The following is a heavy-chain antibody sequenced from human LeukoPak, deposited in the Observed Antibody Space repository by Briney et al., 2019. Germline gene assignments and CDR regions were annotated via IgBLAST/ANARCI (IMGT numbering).Heavy chain of an antibody. D-gene: IGHD2-2*01. CDR2: IYTSEST. CDR3: ARVVPAAARIFDL. V-gene: IGHV4-61*02. J-gene: IGHJ2*01. CDR1: GGSISSGSYY. Sequence: SQTLSLTCTVSGGSISSGSYYWSWIRQPAGKGLEWIGRIYTSESTNYNPSLDRRVTISVDTSKNQFSLKLSPVTAADTAVYYCARVVPAAARIFDLWGRGTLVTVSS.